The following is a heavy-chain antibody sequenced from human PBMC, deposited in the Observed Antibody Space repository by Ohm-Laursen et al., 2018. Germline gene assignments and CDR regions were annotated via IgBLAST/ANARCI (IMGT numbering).Heavy chain of an antibody. CDR2: LHNSGST. J-gene: IGHJ4*02. Sequence: GTLSLTCTVSGGSIGTYYWSWIRQPPGKGLEWIGYLHNSGSTKYNPSLKSRVTTSVDTSKNHFSLKLSSVTAADTAVYHCARHRPYCGGDCYYFDYWGQGTLVPVSS. CDR1: GGSIGTYY. CDR3: ARHRPYCGGDCYYFDY. D-gene: IGHD2-21*02. V-gene: IGHV4-59*08.